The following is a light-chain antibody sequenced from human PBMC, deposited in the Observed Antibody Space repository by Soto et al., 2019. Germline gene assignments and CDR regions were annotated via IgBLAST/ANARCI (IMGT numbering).Light chain of an antibody. V-gene: IGLV4-69*01. CDR1: SGHSTYA. CDR3: QTWATGIVV. J-gene: IGLJ2*01. CDR2: VKSDGSH. Sequence: QPVLTQSPSASASPGASVKLTCTLSSGHSTYAIAWLQQQPEKAPRYLMKVKSDGSHNKGDGIPDRFSGSSSGAERYLTISSLQSEDEADYYCQTWATGIVVFGGGTKLTVL.